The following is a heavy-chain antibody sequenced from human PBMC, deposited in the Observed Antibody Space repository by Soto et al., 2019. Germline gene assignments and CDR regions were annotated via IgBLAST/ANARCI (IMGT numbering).Heavy chain of an antibody. V-gene: IGHV6-1*01. CDR2: TYYRSKWYY. D-gene: IGHD1-26*01. Sequence: SQTLTLTCAITGDSVSSNSAGRSWVRQSPSRGLEWLGRTYYRSKWYYEYAVSVRGRITINPDTSKNQYSLQLNSVTPEDTAVYFCARGEQYSGRIFDYWGQGYLGT. J-gene: IGHJ4*01. CDR3: ARGEQYSGRIFDY. CDR1: GDSVSSNSAG.